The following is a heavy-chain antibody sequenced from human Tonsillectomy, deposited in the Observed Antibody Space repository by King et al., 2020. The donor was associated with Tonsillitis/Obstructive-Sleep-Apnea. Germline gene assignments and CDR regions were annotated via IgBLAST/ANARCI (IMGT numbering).Heavy chain of an antibody. J-gene: IGHJ4*02. D-gene: IGHD3-3*01. V-gene: IGHV3-23*04. Sequence: VQLVESGGGLVQPGGSLRLSCAASGFTFSSYAMSWVRQAPGKGLEWVSAXSGSGGXXYYADSVKGRFTISRDXSKNTLYLQMNSLRAEDPAVYYCAKDAPYYDFWSGYLYYFDYWGQGTLVTVSS. CDR3: AKDAPYYDFWSGYLYYFDY. CDR1: GFTFSSYA. CDR2: XSGSGGXX.